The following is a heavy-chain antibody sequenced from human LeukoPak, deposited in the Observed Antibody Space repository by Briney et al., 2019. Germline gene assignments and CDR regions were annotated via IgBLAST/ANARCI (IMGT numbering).Heavy chain of an antibody. CDR1: GFTFDDYA. CDR2: ISWNSGSI. V-gene: IGHV3-9*01. CDR3: AKVLMVRGALGGLGFDY. D-gene: IGHD3-10*01. J-gene: IGHJ4*02. Sequence: PGRSLRLSCAASGFTFDDYAMHWVRQAPGQGLEWVSGISWNSGSIAYADSVKGRFTISRDNAKNSLYLQMNSLRAEDTALYYCAKVLMVRGALGGLGFDYWGQGTLVTVSS.